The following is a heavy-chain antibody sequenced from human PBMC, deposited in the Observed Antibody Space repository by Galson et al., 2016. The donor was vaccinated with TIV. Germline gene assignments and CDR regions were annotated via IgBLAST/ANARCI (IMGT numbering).Heavy chain of an antibody. D-gene: IGHD6-25*01. CDR3: AREGAAVTNGYYMDV. CDR2: ITGIFRSA. Sequence: SVKVSCKASGVTFNSHAINWVRQAPGQGLEWMGGITGIFRSANSAQKFQGRLTITADDSTSTAYMELTNLRSEDTAVYYCAREGAAVTNGYYMDVWGKGTTVTVSS. J-gene: IGHJ6*03. V-gene: IGHV1-69*13. CDR1: GVTFNSHA.